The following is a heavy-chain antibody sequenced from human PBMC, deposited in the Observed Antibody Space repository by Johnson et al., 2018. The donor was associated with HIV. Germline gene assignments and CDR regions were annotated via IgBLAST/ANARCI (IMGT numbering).Heavy chain of an antibody. V-gene: IGHV3-30*19. CDR1: GFTFSSYG. CDR2: ISYDGSNK. J-gene: IGHJ3*02. Sequence: QMQLVESGGGVVQPGGSLRLSCAASGFTFSSYGMHWVRQAPGKGLEWVAVISYDGSNKYYADSVRGRFTISRDNSKNTLYLQMNSLRAEDTAVYYCARGGARSSGYYSAFDIWGQGTMVTVSS. CDR3: ARGGARSSGYYSAFDI. D-gene: IGHD3-22*01.